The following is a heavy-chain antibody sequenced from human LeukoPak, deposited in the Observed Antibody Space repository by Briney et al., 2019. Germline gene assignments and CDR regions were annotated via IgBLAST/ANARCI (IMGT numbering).Heavy chain of an antibody. CDR1: GFTFSSYS. D-gene: IGHD3-22*01. J-gene: IGHJ4*02. Sequence: QSGGSLRLSCAASGFTFSSYSMNWVRQAPGKGLEWVSYISSSSSTIYYADSVKGRFTISRDNAKNSLYLQMNSLRAEDTAVYYCARADYYDSSGQPEPDYWGQGTLVTVSS. CDR3: ARADYYDSSGQPEPDY. CDR2: ISSSSSTI. V-gene: IGHV3-48*04.